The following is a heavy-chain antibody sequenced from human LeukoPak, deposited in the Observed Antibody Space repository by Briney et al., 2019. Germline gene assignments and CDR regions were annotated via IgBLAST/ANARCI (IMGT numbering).Heavy chain of an antibody. J-gene: IGHJ4*02. CDR3: ARVTGYMIEDYFDY. D-gene: IGHD3-22*01. CDR1: GGSISSSSYY. V-gene: IGHV4-39*07. CDR2: IYHSGNT. Sequence: SETLSLTCTVSGGSISSSSYYWGWIRQPPGKGLEWIGSIYHSGNTYYNPSLKSRVTISVDTSKNQFSLKLSSVTAADTAVYYCARVTGYMIEDYFDYWGQGTLVTVSS.